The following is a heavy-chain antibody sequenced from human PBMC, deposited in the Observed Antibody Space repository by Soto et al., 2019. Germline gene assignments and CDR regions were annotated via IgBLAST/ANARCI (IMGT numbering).Heavy chain of an antibody. J-gene: IGHJ3*02. D-gene: IGHD6-19*01. CDR1: GFTFSSYG. CDR3: AKEVRHDYYSRGVDALHI. CDR2: ISYHGSDQ. Sequence: QVQLVESGGGVVQPGRSLRLSCAASGFTFSSYGMHWVRQAPGKGLEWVAVISYHGSDQYYADSVKGRYTISRDNCKNTVHLQMNSLRAADTAVYYCAKEVRHDYYSRGVDALHIWGQGTVVVVSS. V-gene: IGHV3-30*18.